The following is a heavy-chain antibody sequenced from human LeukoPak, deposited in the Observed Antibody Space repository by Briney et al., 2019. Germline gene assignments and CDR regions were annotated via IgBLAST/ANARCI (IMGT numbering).Heavy chain of an antibody. D-gene: IGHD3-22*01. CDR3: ARVKAGDSSGYYYSLRSYYYMDV. Sequence: GGSLRLSCAASGFTVSRNYMSWVRQAPGKGLEWVSVIYSGGSKYYADSVKGRFTISRDNSKNTLYLQMNSLRAEDTAVYYCARVKAGDSSGYYYSLRSYYYMDVWGKGTTVTVSS. V-gene: IGHV3-53*01. CDR1: GFTVSRNY. J-gene: IGHJ6*03. CDR2: IYSGGSK.